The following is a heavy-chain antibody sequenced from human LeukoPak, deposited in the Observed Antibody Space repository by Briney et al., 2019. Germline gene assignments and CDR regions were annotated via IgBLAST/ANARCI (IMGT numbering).Heavy chain of an antibody. CDR3: AREPTTITIFGVVTHSGIWFDP. Sequence: PSETLSLTCTVSGGSISSYYWSWIRQPPGKGLEWIGYIYYSGSTNYNPSLKSRVTISVDTSKNQFSLKLSSVTAADTAVYYCAREPTTITIFGVVTHSGIWFDPWGQGALVTVSS. CDR2: IYYSGST. J-gene: IGHJ5*02. V-gene: IGHV4-59*12. D-gene: IGHD3-3*01. CDR1: GGSISSYY.